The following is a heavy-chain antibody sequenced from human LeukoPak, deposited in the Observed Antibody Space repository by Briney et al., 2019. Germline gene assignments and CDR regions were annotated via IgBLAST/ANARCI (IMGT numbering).Heavy chain of an antibody. J-gene: IGHJ5*02. Sequence: SETLSLTCAVYGGSFSGHYWSWIRQPPGKGLEWIGEINHSGSTNYNPSLKSRVTISVDTSKNQFSLKLSSVTAADTAVYYCARGGGWRPLRYCSSTSCRTINWFDPWGQGTLVTVSS. D-gene: IGHD2-2*01. CDR3: ARGGGWRPLRYCSSTSCRTINWFDP. CDR1: GGSFSGHY. V-gene: IGHV4-34*01. CDR2: INHSGST.